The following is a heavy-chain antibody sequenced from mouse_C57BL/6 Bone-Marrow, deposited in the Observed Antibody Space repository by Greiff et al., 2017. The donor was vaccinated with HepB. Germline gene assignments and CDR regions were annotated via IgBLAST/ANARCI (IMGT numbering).Heavy chain of an antibody. Sequence: QVQLKQSGPGLVQPSQSLSITCTVSGFSLTSYGVHWVRQSPGKGLEWLGVIWSGGSTDYNAAFISRLSISKDNSKSQVFFKMNSLQADDTAIYYCARGGLFYAMYYWGQGTSVTVSS. CDR2: IWSGGST. D-gene: IGHD3-3*01. CDR3: ARGGLFYAMYY. J-gene: IGHJ4*01. CDR1: GFSLTSYG. V-gene: IGHV2-2*01.